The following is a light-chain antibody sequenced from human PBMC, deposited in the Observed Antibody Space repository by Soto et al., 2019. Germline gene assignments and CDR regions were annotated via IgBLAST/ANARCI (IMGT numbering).Light chain of an antibody. CDR2: AAS. J-gene: IGKJ5*01. CDR1: QSISSY. V-gene: IGKV1-39*01. Sequence: IPMTPAPSPPPASCGDRGTHTLPASQSISSYLNWYQQKPGKAPKLLIYAASSLQSGVPSRFSGSGSGTDFTLTISSLQPEDFATYYCQQSYSTPPFFGQGTRLEIK. CDR3: QQSYSTPPF.